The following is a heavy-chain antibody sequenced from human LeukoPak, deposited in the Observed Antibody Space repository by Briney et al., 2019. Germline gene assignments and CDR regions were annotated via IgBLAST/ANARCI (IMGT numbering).Heavy chain of an antibody. D-gene: IGHD2-2*01. V-gene: IGHV1-69*01. CDR3: ARDPRQLPHVHYYYYMDV. CDR2: IIPIFGTA. J-gene: IGHJ6*03. Sequence: GASVKVSCKASGGTFSSYAISWVRQAPGQGLEWMGGIIPIFGTANYAQKFQGRVTITADESTGTAYMELSSLRSEDTAVYYRARDPRQLPHVHYYYYMDVWGKGTTVTVSS. CDR1: GGTFSSYA.